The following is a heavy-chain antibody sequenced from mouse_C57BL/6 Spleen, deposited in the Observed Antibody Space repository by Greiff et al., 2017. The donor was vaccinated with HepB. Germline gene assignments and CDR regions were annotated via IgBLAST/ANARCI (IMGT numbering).Heavy chain of an antibody. CDR2: ISSGGSYT. V-gene: IGHV5-6*02. Sequence: DVKLQESGGDLVKPGGSLKLSCAASGFTFSSYGMSWVRQTPDKRLEWVATISSGGSYTYYPDSVKGRFTISRDNAKNTLYLQMSSLKSEDTAMYYCARQTVYFDYWGQGTTLTVSS. CDR1: GFTFSSYG. CDR3: ARQTVYFDY. J-gene: IGHJ2*01.